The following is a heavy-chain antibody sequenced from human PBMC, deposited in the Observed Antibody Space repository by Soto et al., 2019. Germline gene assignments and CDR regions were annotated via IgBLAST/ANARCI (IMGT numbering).Heavy chain of an antibody. D-gene: IGHD2-8*02. CDR3: AKATATGGGAFDF. CDR1: GFPCGSYD. J-gene: IGHJ3*01. CDR2: ILVDGRT. Sequence: GGSLRLSCAASGFPCGSYDMTWVRQAPGKGLEWVSTILVDGRTFYVDSVKGRFTISRDNSRNTVYLQMNSLTAADTALYYCAKATATGGGAFDFCGQGTMVTVSS. V-gene: IGHV3-23*01.